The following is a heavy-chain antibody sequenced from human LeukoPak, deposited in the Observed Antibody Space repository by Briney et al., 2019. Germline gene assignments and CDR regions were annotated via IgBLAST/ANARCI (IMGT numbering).Heavy chain of an antibody. V-gene: IGHV1-18*01. D-gene: IGHD3-10*01. CDR3: ARAIYYYGSGSYYPYYFDY. CDR1: GYTFTSYG. J-gene: IGHJ4*02. CDR2: ISAYNGNT. Sequence: ASVKVSCKASGYTFTSYGISWVRQAPGQGLEWMGWISAYNGNTNYAQKLQGRVTMTTDTSTSTAYMELRSLRSDDTAVYYRARAIYYYGSGSYYPYYFDYWGQGTLVTVSS.